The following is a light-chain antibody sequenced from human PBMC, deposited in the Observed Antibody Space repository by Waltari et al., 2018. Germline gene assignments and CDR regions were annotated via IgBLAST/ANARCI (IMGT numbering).Light chain of an antibody. V-gene: IGLV2-14*01. CDR1: RSDVGGYNF. CDR2: EVS. J-gene: IGLJ2*01. CDR3: SSYTSSSKGV. Sequence: QSALTQPASVSGSPGPSITISCTGTRSDVGGYNFVSWYQQHPGKAPKLMIYEVSNRPSGVSNRFSGSKSGNTASLTISGLQAEDEADYYCSSYTSSSKGVFGGGTKLTVL.